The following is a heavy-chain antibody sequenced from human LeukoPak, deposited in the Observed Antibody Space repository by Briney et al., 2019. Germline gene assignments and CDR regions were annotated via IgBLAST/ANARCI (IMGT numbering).Heavy chain of an antibody. CDR1: GFTFTNYY. Sequence: ASVKVSCKASGFTFTNYYMHWVRQAPGQGLEWMGLINPSGSSTNYAQKFRGRVTMTRDTSTTTVYMELSSLRSEDTAVYYCAREESGGYFDYGGQGTLLTVSS. D-gene: IGHD2-8*02. CDR3: AREESGGYFDY. V-gene: IGHV1-46*01. J-gene: IGHJ4*02. CDR2: INPSGSST.